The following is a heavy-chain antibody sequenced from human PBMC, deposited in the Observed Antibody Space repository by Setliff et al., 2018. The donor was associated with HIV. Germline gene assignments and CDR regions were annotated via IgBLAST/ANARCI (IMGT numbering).Heavy chain of an antibody. CDR2: ISGSGGST. Sequence: PGGSMRLSCAASGFTFTFSTYTMNWVRQAPGKGLEWVSAISGSGGSTYYADSVKGRFTISRDNSKNTLYLQTNSLRAEDTAVYYCAKETDDYYVDFVKGRLTISRDNAKNSLYLQVNSLRPEDMTVYYCVRGGRKAVAGTSVWFDPWGQETLVTVSS. D-gene: IGHD3-10*02. CDR3: AKETDDYYVDFVKGRLTISRDNAKNSLYLQVNSLRPEDMTVYYCVRGGRKAVAGTSVWFDP. J-gene: IGHJ5*02. V-gene: IGHV3-23*01. CDR1: GFTFTFSTYT.